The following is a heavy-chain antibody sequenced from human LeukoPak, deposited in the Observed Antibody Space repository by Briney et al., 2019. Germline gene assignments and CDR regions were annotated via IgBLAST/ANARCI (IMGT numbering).Heavy chain of an antibody. J-gene: IGHJ4*02. V-gene: IGHV3-21*01. D-gene: IGHD4-17*01. CDR2: ISSSSSYI. Sequence: GGSLRLSCAASGFTFSSYSMNWVRQAPGKGLEWVSSISSSSSYIYYADSVKGRFTISRDNAKNSLYLQMNSLRAEDTAVYYCARDLTVTTSFDYWGQGTLVTVSS. CDR3: ARDLTVTTSFDY. CDR1: GFTFSSYS.